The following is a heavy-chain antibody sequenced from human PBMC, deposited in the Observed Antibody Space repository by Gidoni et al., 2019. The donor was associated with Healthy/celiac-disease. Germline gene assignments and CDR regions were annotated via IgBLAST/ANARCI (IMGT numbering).Heavy chain of an antibody. D-gene: IGHD6-13*01. CDR1: GFTFSDYY. Sequence: QVQLVESGGGLVMPGWSLRLSCSASGFTFSDYYMSWIRQAPGKGLEWVSYISSSSSYTNYADSVKGRFTISRDNAKNSLYLQMNSLRAEDTAVYYCARTSRTWNYFDYWGQGTLVTVSS. CDR2: ISSSSSYT. V-gene: IGHV3-11*05. CDR3: ARTSRTWNYFDY. J-gene: IGHJ4*02.